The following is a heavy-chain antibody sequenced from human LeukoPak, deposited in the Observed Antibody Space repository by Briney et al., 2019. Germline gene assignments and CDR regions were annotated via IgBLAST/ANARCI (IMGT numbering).Heavy chain of an antibody. D-gene: IGHD3-10*01. Sequence: GSLRLSCAASGSTFSSYAMSWVRQAPGKGLEWVSAISGSGGSTYYADSVKGRFTISRDNSKNTLYLQMNSLRAEDTAVYYCAKHMVRGVLSNWFDPWGQGTLVTVSS. CDR2: ISGSGGST. J-gene: IGHJ5*02. CDR3: AKHMVRGVLSNWFDP. CDR1: GSTFSSYA. V-gene: IGHV3-23*01.